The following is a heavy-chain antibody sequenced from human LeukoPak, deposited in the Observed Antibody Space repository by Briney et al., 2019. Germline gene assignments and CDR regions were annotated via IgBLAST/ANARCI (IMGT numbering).Heavy chain of an antibody. D-gene: IGHD1-14*01. V-gene: IGHV1-69*04. Sequence: ASVKVSCKASGGTFSSYAISWVRQAPGQGLEWMGRIIPIFGIANYAQKFQGRVTVTADKSTSTAYMELSSLRSEDTAVYYCARDETNHYYYGMDVWGQGTLVTVSS. CDR1: GGTFSSYA. J-gene: IGHJ6*02. CDR3: ARDETNHYYYGMDV. CDR2: IIPIFGIA.